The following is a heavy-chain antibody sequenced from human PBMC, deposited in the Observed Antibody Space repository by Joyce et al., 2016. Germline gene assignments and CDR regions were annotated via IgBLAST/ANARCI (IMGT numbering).Heavy chain of an antibody. D-gene: IGHD3-16*01. Sequence: QVQLVQSGTELKRPGASMWVSCKTSGYSFTYYGSSWVRQVPGQRLEWLAWISPFNNNTSFAPRCQGRVPMTTDTATTTAYMELRRLKPDDTAVYYCARDREAYLDSWGQGTLVTVSS. J-gene: IGHJ4*02. CDR1: GYSFTYYG. CDR2: ISPFNNNT. V-gene: IGHV1-18*01. CDR3: ARDREAYLDS.